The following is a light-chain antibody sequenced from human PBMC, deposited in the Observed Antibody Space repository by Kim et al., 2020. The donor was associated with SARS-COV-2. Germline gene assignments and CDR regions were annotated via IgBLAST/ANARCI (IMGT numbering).Light chain of an antibody. CDR3: QQAYNTPIT. CDR2: SAS. Sequence: APSKCKFIKTVFTSPNNDNRLAWYQQKPGQPPKRLIYSASTWESGVPARFSGSGSGTDFTLTISSLQAEDVAVYYCQQAYNTPITFGQGTRLEIK. CDR1: KTVFTSPNNDNR. V-gene: IGKV4-1*01. J-gene: IGKJ5*01.